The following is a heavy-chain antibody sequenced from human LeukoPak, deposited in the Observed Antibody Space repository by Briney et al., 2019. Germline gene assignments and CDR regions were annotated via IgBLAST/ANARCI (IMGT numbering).Heavy chain of an antibody. D-gene: IGHD1-26*01. CDR3: ARDNLGSYGWFDP. J-gene: IGHJ5*02. CDR2: IYYSGST. V-gene: IGHV4-59*01. Sequence: PSETLSLTCTVSGGSISSYYWSWIRQPPGKGLEWIGYIYYSGSTNYNPSLKSRVTISVDTSKNQFSLKLSSVTAADTAVYYCARDNLGSYGWFDPWGQGTLVTVSS. CDR1: GGSISSYY.